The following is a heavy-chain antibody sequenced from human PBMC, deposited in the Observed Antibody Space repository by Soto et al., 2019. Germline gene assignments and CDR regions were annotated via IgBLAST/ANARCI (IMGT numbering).Heavy chain of an antibody. J-gene: IGHJ4*02. CDR1: GFTFSSYA. Sequence: RGSLRLSCAASGFTFSSYAMSWVRQAPGKGLEWVSAISGSGGSTYYADSVKGRFTISRDNSKNTLYLQMNSLRAEDTAVYYCAKDQGGWAMVTGRHSGIIDYWGQGTLVTVSS. CDR3: AKDQGGWAMVTGRHSGIIDY. CDR2: ISGSGGST. V-gene: IGHV3-23*01. D-gene: IGHD5-18*01.